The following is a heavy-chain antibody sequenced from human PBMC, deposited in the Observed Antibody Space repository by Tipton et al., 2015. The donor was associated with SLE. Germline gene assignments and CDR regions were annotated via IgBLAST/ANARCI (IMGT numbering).Heavy chain of an antibody. Sequence: TLSLTCAVYGGSFSGYYWSWIRQPPGKGLEWIGESNPSGSTNYNLSLKSRVTISVDTSKNQLSLKLTSVTAADTSVYYCARGAKERITLVRVRPYYFDYWGQGSLVTVSS. V-gene: IGHV4-34*01. D-gene: IGHD3-10*01. J-gene: IGHJ4*01. CDR2: SNPSGST. CDR1: GGSFSGYY. CDR3: ARGAKERITLVRVRPYYFDY.